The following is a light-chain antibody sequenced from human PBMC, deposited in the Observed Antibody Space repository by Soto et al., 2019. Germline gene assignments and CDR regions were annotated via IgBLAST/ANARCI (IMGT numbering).Light chain of an antibody. CDR3: AAWDDSLNGYV. V-gene: IGLV1-40*01. Sequence: QSVLTQPPSVSGAPGQRVTISCTGSSSNIGAGYDVHWYQQLPGTAPKLLIYSNNHRPSGVPDRFSGSKSGTSASLAIGGLQSEDEADYYCAAWDDSLNGYVFGTGTKVTVL. CDR1: SSNIGAGYD. CDR2: SNN. J-gene: IGLJ1*01.